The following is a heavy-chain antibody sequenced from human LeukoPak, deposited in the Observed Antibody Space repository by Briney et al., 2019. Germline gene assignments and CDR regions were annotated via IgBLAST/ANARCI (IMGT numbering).Heavy chain of an antibody. Sequence: SETLSLTCTVSGGSISSSSYYWGWIRQPPGKGLEWIGNILYSGSTYYNPSLKSRVTISVDTSKNQFSLKLSSVTAADTAVYYCARSYGSGGPTFDCWGQGTLVTVSS. CDR2: ILYSGST. CDR1: GGSISSSSYY. D-gene: IGHD3-10*01. J-gene: IGHJ4*02. V-gene: IGHV4-39*07. CDR3: ARSYGSGGPTFDC.